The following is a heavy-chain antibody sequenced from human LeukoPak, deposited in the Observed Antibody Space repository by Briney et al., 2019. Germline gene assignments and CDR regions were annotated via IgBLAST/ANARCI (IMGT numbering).Heavy chain of an antibody. CDR2: ISGSGGST. V-gene: IGHV3-23*01. J-gene: IGHJ4*02. D-gene: IGHD3-10*01. CDR1: GFTFSSYA. CDR3: AKDLWFGEPQPFDY. Sequence: PGGSLRLSCAASGFTFSSYAMSWVRQAPGKGLEWVSAISGSGGSTYYADSVKGWFTISRDNSKNTLYLQMNSLRAEDTAVCYCAKDLWFGEPQPFDYWGQGTLVTVSS.